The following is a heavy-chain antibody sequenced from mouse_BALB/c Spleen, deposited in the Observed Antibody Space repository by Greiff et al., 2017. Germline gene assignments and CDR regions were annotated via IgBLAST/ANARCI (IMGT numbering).Heavy chain of an antibody. CDR1: GYTFTEYI. J-gene: IGHJ1*01. D-gene: IGHD1-1*01. CDR2: FYPGSGSI. CDR3: ARHEAYYYGSSDWYFDV. V-gene: IGHV1-62-2*01. Sequence: VQRVESGAELVKPGASVKLSCKASGYTFTEYIIHWVKQRSGQGLEWIGWFYPGSGSIKYNEKFKDKATLTADKSSSTVYMELSRLTSEDSAVYFCARHEAYYYGSSDWYFDVWGAGTTVTVSS.